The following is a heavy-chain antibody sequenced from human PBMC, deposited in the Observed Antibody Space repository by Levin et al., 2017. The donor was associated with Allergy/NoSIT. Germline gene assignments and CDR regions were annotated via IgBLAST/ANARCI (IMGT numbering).Heavy chain of an antibody. D-gene: IGHD6-13*01. CDR2: ISSSSSYI. CDR1: GFTFSSYS. CDR3: AGAPLGAAAGTPYYFDY. V-gene: IGHV3-21*01. Sequence: PGGSLRLSCAASGFTFSSYSMNWVRQAPGKGLEWVSSISSSSSYIYYADSVKGRFTISRDNAKNSLYLQMNSLRAEDTAVYYCAGAPLGAAAGTPYYFDYWGQGTLVTVSS. J-gene: IGHJ4*02.